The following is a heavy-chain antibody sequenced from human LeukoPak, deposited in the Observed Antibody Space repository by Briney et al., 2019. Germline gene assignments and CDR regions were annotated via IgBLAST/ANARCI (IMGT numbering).Heavy chain of an antibody. CDR2: IRQDGKEI. J-gene: IGHJ1*01. Sequence: GGSLRLSCAASGFSFSNYWMRWVRQAPGKGLEWLAAIRQDGKEIYYADSVKARFTISRDNTKKSVYLEMNRLRGEDTAVYYCSKEDFDLWGQGSLVTVSS. D-gene: IGHD3-9*01. CDR1: GFSFSNYW. V-gene: IGHV3-7*01. CDR3: SKEDFDL.